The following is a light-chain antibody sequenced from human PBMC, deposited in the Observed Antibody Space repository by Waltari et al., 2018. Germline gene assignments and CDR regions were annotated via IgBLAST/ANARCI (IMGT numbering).Light chain of an antibody. CDR2: WAS. Sequence: DIVMTQSPDSLAVSLGERAAINGKSSQSVLNRANNENYLTWYQKKPGQPPKLLIYWASTRESGVPDRFSGSGSGTDFTLTISSLQAEDVAVYYCQQYYSPPLTFGGGTKVEIK. CDR1: QSVLNRANNENY. V-gene: IGKV4-1*01. CDR3: QQYYSPPLT. J-gene: IGKJ4*01.